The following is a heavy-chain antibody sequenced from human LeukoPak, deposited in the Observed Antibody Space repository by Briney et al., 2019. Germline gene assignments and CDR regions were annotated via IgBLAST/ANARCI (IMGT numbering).Heavy chain of an antibody. CDR1: GGSISSYY. CDR2: IYTSGST. CDR3: ASEYYYDSSGYYSLAY. J-gene: IGHJ4*02. V-gene: IGHV4-4*07. D-gene: IGHD3-22*01. Sequence: SETLSLTCTVSGGSISSYYWSWIRQPAGKGLEWIGRIYTSGSTNYNPSLKSRVTMSVDTSKNQFSLKLSSVTAADTAVYYCASEYYYDSSGYYSLAYWGQGTLVTASS.